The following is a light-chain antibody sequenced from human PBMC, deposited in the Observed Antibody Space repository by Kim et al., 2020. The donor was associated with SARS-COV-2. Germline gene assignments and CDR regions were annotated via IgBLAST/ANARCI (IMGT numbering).Light chain of an antibody. CDR3: QSLDSGTVV. CDR2: QDT. J-gene: IGLJ2*01. CDR1: KLGQQY. Sequence: SYELTQPPSVCVSPVHSASIACSGGKLGQQYVSWYRQKPGQSPDLVIYQDTKRPSGIPERFSGSNSGNTATLASSGTQAMDAADYHIQSLDSGTVVFGGG. V-gene: IGLV3-1*01.